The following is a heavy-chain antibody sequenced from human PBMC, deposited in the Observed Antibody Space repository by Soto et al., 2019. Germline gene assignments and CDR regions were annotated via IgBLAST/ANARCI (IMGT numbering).Heavy chain of an antibody. V-gene: IGHV4-34*01. J-gene: IGHJ6*02. Sequence: SETLSLTCAVYGGSFSGYYWSWIRQPPGKGLEWIGEINHSGSTNYNPSLKSRVTISVDTSKNQFSLKLSSVTAADTAVYYCARRYCSGGSCSPSGMDVWGHGTTVTVSS. CDR1: GGSFSGYY. CDR3: ARRYCSGGSCSPSGMDV. CDR2: INHSGST. D-gene: IGHD2-15*01.